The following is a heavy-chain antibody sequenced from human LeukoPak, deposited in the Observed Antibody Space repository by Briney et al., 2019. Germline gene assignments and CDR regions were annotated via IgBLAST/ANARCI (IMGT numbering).Heavy chain of an antibody. Sequence: GASVKVSCKASGGTFSSYAISWVRQAPGQGLEWMGRIIPILGIANYAQKFQGRVTITADKSTSTAYMELSSLRSEDTAVYYCARTPISSIAALFDYWGQGTLVTVSS. CDR1: GGTFSSYA. CDR3: ARTPISSIAALFDY. J-gene: IGHJ4*02. V-gene: IGHV1-69*04. D-gene: IGHD6-6*01. CDR2: IIPILGIA.